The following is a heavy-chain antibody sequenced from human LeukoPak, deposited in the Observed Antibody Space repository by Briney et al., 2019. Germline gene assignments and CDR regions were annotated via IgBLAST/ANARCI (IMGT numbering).Heavy chain of an antibody. Sequence: SETLSLTCTVSGGSISSYYWSWLRQPAGKGLEWIGRIYTSGSTNYNPSLKSRVTMSVDTSKNQFSLKLGSVTAADTAVYYRARGETTVTRGSFDYWGQGTLVTVSS. CDR3: ARGETTVTRGSFDY. CDR1: GGSISSYY. CDR2: IYTSGST. J-gene: IGHJ4*02. D-gene: IGHD4-17*01. V-gene: IGHV4-4*07.